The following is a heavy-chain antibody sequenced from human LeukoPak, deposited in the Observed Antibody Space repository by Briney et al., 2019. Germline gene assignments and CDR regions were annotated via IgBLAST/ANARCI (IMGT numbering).Heavy chain of an antibody. V-gene: IGHV4-59*01. CDR3: ARARRITMVRGVEGDYFDY. J-gene: IGHJ4*02. CDR1: GGSISSYY. CDR2: IYYSGST. D-gene: IGHD3-10*01. Sequence: SETLSLTCTVSGGSISSYYWSWIRQPPGKGLEWIGYIYYSGSTNYNPSLKSRGTISVDTSKNQFSLKLSSVTAADTAVYYCARARRITMVRGVEGDYFDYWGQGTLVTVSS.